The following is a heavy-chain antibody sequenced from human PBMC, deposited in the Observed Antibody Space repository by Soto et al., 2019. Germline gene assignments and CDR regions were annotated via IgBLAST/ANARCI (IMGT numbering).Heavy chain of an antibody. CDR3: AREGYYDSSGPPDPINYYYYYGMDV. D-gene: IGHD3-22*01. CDR1: GYTFTGYY. V-gene: IGHV1-2*04. CDR2: INPNSGGT. J-gene: IGHJ6*02. Sequence: ASVNVSCKASGYTFTGYYMHWVRQAPGQGLEWMGWINPNSGGTNYAQKFQGWVTMTRDTSISTAYMELSRLRSDDTAVYYCAREGYYDSSGPPDPINYYYYYGMDVWGQGTTVTVSS.